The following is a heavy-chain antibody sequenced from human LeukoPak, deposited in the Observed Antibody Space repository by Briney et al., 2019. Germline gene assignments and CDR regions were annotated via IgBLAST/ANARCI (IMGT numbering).Heavy chain of an antibody. CDR2: IYYSGST. V-gene: IGHV4-59*08. CDR1: GGSISSYY. J-gene: IGHJ6*03. Sequence: SETLSLTCTVSGGSISSYYWSWIRQPPGKGLEWIGYIYYSGSTDYNPSLKSRVTISLDTSKNQFSLKLTSVTAADTAVYYCARGAGYSREVNYYHYMDVWGKGTTVTVSS. CDR3: ARGAGYSREVNYYHYMDV. D-gene: IGHD5-12*01.